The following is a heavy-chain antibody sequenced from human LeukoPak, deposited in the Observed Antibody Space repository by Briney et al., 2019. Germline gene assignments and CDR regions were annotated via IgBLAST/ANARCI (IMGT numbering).Heavy chain of an antibody. CDR2: ISYDGSNK. D-gene: IGHD4-17*01. V-gene: IGHV3-30*18. Sequence: PGGSLRLSCAASGFTFSSYGMHWVRQAPGKGLEWVAVISYDGSNKYYADSVKGRFTISRDNSKNTLYLQMNSLRAEDTAVYYCAKESGFYGDYEGYGVYYYYGMDVWGQGTTVTVSS. CDR3: AKESGFYGDYEGYGVYYYYGMDV. CDR1: GFTFSSYG. J-gene: IGHJ6*02.